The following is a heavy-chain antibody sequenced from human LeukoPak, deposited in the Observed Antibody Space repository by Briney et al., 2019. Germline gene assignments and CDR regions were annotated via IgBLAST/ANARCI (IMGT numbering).Heavy chain of an antibody. V-gene: IGHV4-39*01. CDR1: RGSLISSDYY. D-gene: IGHD5-24*01. Sequence: SETLLLTCTVSRGSLISSDYYWAWIRQPPGRSLEWIGSIYYSGNTHYNPSLKSRVTISVDTSKDQFSLKLSSVTAADTAVYYVARQGLIVMAGEGDFDYWGQGTLVTVSS. J-gene: IGHJ4*02. CDR3: ARQGLIVMAGEGDFDY. CDR2: IYYSGNT.